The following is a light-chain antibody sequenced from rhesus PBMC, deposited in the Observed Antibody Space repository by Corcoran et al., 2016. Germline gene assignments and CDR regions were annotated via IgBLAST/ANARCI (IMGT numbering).Light chain of an antibody. Sequence: DIQMTQSPFSLSASVGDRVTITCRASQVIKNYLSWYQQKPGKAPKPLIYYESSLEAGVPSRFSGTRSVTDYTLTISSLQPEDIATYYCQEYYYSPITFGGGTKVERK. J-gene: IGKJ4*01. CDR1: QVIKNY. V-gene: IGKV1-66*01. CDR2: YES. CDR3: QEYYYSPIT.